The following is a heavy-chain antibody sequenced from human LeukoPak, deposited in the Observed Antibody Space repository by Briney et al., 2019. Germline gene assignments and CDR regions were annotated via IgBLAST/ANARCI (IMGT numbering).Heavy chain of an antibody. Sequence: SETLSLTCTVSGDSISSSSYYWGWIRQSPEKGLEWIASVYYSGSTYSNPSLTSRLTISVDMSKNQISLKLTSVTAADTAVYYCARGEVRYDSSGYPLRLAFDIWGQGTMVTVSS. J-gene: IGHJ3*02. CDR1: GDSISSSSYY. CDR3: ARGEVRYDSSGYPLRLAFDI. D-gene: IGHD3-22*01. CDR2: VYYSGST. V-gene: IGHV4-39*07.